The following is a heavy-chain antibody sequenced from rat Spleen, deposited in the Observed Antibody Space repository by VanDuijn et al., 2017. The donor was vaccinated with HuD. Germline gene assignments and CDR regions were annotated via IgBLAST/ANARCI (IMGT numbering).Heavy chain of an antibody. CDR3: TTAGSGAY. J-gene: IGHJ2*01. Sequence: EVQLVESGGGLVQPGRSLKLSCAASGFTFSNYYMAWVRQAPTKGLEWVASIGPSGGSTYYRDSVKGRFTISRDNAKSTLYLQMDSLRSEDTATYYCTTAGSGAYWGQGVMVTVSS. V-gene: IGHV5-27*01. CDR1: GFTFSNYY. CDR2: IGPSGGST. D-gene: IGHD5-1*01.